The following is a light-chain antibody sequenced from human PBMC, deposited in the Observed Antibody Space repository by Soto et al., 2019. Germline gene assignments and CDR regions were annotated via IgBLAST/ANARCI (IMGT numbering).Light chain of an antibody. J-gene: IGKJ5*01. Sequence: DIVLTQSPGTLSLSPGERATLSCRASHSISNYLGWYQLKPGQAPRLLIYDASNRATGIPARFSGSGSGTAFLPPTAGLAPKFFVVSNCQPRPLCPSFGQGTR. V-gene: IGKV3-11*01. CDR1: HSISNY. CDR2: DAS. CDR3: QPRPLCPS.